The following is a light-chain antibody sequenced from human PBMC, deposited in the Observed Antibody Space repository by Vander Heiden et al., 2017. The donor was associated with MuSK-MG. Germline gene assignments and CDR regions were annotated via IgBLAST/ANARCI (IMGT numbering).Light chain of an antibody. J-gene: IGLJ3*02. CDR1: SYNIGNNY. CDR2: DNN. V-gene: IGLV1-51*01. Sequence: QSVLTQPPSVSAAPEQKVTITCSGSSYNIGNNYVSWYQQLPGKAHKLLIYDNNKRPSGIPDRFSGSKSGKSATLGISGLQTGDEADYYCGTWDSSLSAWVFGGGTKLTVL. CDR3: GTWDSSLSAWV.